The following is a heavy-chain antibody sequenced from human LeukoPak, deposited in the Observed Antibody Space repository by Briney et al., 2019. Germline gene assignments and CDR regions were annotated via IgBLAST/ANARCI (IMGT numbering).Heavy chain of an antibody. Sequence: PSETLSLTCTVSGGSISSSSYYWGWIRQPPGTGLEWIGSIYYSGSTYYNPSLKSRVTISVDTSKNQFSLKLSSVTAADTAVYYCAGRADCGGDCYMYYFDFWGQGILVTVSS. CDR3: AGRADCGGDCYMYYFDF. J-gene: IGHJ4*02. CDR2: IYYSGST. CDR1: GGSISSSSYY. D-gene: IGHD2-21*02. V-gene: IGHV4-39*01.